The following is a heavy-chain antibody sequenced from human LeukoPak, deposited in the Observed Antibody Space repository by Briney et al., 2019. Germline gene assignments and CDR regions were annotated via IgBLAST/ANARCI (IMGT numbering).Heavy chain of an antibody. CDR1: GYSFTSHW. J-gene: IGHJ4*02. V-gene: IGHV5-51*01. CDR2: IHPLDSDS. D-gene: IGHD3-10*01. Sequence: ESLKISCKGSGYSFTSHWIGWIRPMPGKGLEWMGLIHPLDSDSRYSPSFQGKVTISADKSINTVYLQWSSLKASDTAMYFCARRLLGGSGSFDYWGQGTVVTVSS. CDR3: ARRLLGGSGSFDY.